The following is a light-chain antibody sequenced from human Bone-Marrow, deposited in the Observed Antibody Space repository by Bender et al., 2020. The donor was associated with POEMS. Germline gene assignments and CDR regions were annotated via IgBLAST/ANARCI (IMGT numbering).Light chain of an antibody. CDR3: QVWESGTDYAV. CDR1: DLGDKS. CDR2: DDT. Sequence: SYVLTQPPSVSVAPGRTATISCGGDDLGDKSVHWYQQKAGQAPVLVVYDDTDRPSGIPERFSGSNSGNTATLTISRVEAGDEADYYCQVWESGTDYAVFGGGTKLTVL. V-gene: IGLV3-21*03. J-gene: IGLJ2*01.